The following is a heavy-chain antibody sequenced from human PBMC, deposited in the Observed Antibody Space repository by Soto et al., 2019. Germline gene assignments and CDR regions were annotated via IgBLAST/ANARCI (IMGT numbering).Heavy chain of an antibody. V-gene: IGHV3-48*01. D-gene: IGHD3-22*01. Sequence: PGGSLRLSCAASGFTFSSYSMNWVRQAPGKGLEWVSYISSSSSTIYYADSVKGRFTISRDNAKNSLYLQMNSLRAEDTAVYYCARDYYDMWAPDAFDIWGQGTMVTVSS. CDR3: ARDYYDMWAPDAFDI. CDR1: GFTFSSYS. J-gene: IGHJ3*02. CDR2: ISSSSSTI.